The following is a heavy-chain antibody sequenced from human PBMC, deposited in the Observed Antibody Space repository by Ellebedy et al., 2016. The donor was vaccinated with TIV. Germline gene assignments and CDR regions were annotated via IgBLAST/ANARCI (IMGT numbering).Heavy chain of an antibody. V-gene: IGHV3-74*01. D-gene: IGHD1-26*01. J-gene: IGHJ4*02. Sequence: GESLKISXAASGFTFSSYAIHWVRQAPGKGLVWVSRITNDGSETRYADSVKGRFTISRDNARKTVYLQMSSLRAEDTAVYYCATDGTYGNFDNWGQGTLVTVSS. CDR1: GFTFSSYA. CDR2: ITNDGSET. CDR3: ATDGTYGNFDN.